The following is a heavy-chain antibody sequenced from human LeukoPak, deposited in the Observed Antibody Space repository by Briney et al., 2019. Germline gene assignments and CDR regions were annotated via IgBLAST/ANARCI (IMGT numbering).Heavy chain of an antibody. V-gene: IGHV1-69*04. Sequence: SVKVSCKASGGTLSSYAISWVRQAPGQGLEWMGRIIPILGIANYAQKFQGRVTITADKSTSTAYMELSSLRSEDTAVYYCARDGCSGGSCFDYWGQGTLVTVSS. D-gene: IGHD2-15*01. CDR3: ARDGCSGGSCFDY. CDR1: GGTLSSYA. J-gene: IGHJ4*02. CDR2: IIPILGIA.